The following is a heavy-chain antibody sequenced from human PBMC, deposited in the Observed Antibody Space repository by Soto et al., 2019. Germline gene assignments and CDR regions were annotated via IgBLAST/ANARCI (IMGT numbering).Heavy chain of an antibody. CDR2: ISYDGSYK. Sequence: QVQLVESGGGVVQPGRSLRLSGAASGFTFSSYGMHWVRQAPGKGLEWVAVISYDGSYKYYSDSVKGRFTISRDNSKNTLYLQMNSLRAEDTAVYYCAKWNGGFDYWGQGTRVTVSS. CDR3: AKWNGGFDY. V-gene: IGHV3-30*18. CDR1: GFTFSSYG. J-gene: IGHJ4*02. D-gene: IGHD3-16*01.